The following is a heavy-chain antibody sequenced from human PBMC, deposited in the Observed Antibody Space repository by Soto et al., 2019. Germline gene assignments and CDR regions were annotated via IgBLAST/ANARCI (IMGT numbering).Heavy chain of an antibody. CDR1: GFSFRNAW. Sequence: GGSLRLSCAASGFSFRNAWMSWVRQAPGKGLEWVGRIKITSDGGTTDYAAPVKGRFIISRDDSKNTLYLQMNSLKTEDTALYYCTTAGYYYYEFGLDVWGQGTTVTVSS. CDR2: IKITSDGGTT. J-gene: IGHJ6*02. CDR3: TTAGYYYYEFGLDV. V-gene: IGHV3-15*07.